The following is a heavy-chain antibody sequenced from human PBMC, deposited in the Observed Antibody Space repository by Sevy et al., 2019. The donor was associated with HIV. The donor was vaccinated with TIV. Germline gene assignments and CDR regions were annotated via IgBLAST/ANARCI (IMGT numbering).Heavy chain of an antibody. D-gene: IGHD3-3*01. J-gene: IGHJ6*02. CDR3: ARPEGLQLNYAMDV. CDR2: IYYTRST. CDR1: GGSISSSSYY. V-gene: IGHV4-39*01. Sequence: SETLSLTCTVSGGSISSSSYYWNWIRQPPGKGLEWIGSIYYTRSTYYKPSLKSRVTISKDTSKNQFSLKLTSVTAADTAVYYCARPEGLQLNYAMDVWGQGTTVTVSS.